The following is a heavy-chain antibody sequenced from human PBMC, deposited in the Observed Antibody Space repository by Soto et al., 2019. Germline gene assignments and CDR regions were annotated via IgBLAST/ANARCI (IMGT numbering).Heavy chain of an antibody. J-gene: IGHJ4*02. CDR3: AKDMGSRDIVVVVAASFDY. CDR1: GFTFSSYA. CDR2: ISGSGGST. V-gene: IGHV3-23*01. D-gene: IGHD2-15*01. Sequence: QSGGSLRLSCAASGFTFSSYAMSWVRQAPGKGLEWVSTISGSGGSTYCADSVKGRFTISRDNSKNTLYLQMNSLRAEDTAVYYCAKDMGSRDIVVVVAASFDYWGQGALVTVSS.